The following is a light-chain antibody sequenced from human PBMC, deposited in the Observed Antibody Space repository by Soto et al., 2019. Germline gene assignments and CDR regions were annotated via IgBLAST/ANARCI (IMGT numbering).Light chain of an antibody. CDR1: QSISRF. CDR3: QKSDSTPYT. V-gene: IGKV1-39*01. J-gene: IGKJ2*01. Sequence: DIQMTQSPSSLSASVGDRVTITCRASQSISRFLNWYQHKAGKAPKLLIYSASYLQSGVPSRFSGSGSGTDFTLTISSLRPEDFATYYCQKSDSTPYTFGQGTKLEIK. CDR2: SAS.